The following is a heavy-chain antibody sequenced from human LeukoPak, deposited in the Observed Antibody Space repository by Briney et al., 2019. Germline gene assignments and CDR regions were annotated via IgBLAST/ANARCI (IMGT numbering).Heavy chain of an antibody. J-gene: IGHJ4*02. CDR2: ISSSGSTR. CDR1: GFTFSDYY. Sequence: GGSLRLSCAASGFTFSDYYMSWIRQAPGKGLEWVSYISSSGSTRHYADSVKGRFTISRDSAKKSLYLQMNSLAAEDTAVYYCARNWNSAFDWGQGTLVTVSS. D-gene: IGHD1-7*01. V-gene: IGHV3-11*04. CDR3: ARNWNSAFD.